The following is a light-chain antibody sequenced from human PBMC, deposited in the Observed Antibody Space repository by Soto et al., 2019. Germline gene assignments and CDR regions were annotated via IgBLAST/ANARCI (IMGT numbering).Light chain of an antibody. Sequence: DIQMTQSPSTLSASVGDRVTITCRASQSISSWLAWYQQKPGKAPKLLIYKASSLESGVPSRFSGSGSGTEFTLTISSLQPGDFATYYCQQYNSYSLWTFGQGTKVEIK. CDR1: QSISSW. CDR3: QQYNSYSLWT. J-gene: IGKJ1*01. V-gene: IGKV1-5*03. CDR2: KAS.